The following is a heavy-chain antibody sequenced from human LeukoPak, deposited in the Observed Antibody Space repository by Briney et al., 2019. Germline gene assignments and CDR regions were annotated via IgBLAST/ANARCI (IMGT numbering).Heavy chain of an antibody. CDR1: GFTFSSCG. J-gene: IGHJ4*02. V-gene: IGHV3-33*01. CDR3: ARDGLRAAGTHFDY. CDR2: IWYDGCNK. Sequence: PGRSLRLFCAPSGFTFSSCGMLWVRQAPGKGLEWVAVIWYDGCNKYYADSVKGRFTISRDNSKNTLYLQMNSLRAEDTAVYYCARDGLRAAGTHFDYWGQGTLVTVSS. D-gene: IGHD6-13*01.